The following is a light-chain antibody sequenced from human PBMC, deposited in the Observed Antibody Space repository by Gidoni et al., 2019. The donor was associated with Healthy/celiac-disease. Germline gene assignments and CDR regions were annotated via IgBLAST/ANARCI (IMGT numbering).Light chain of an antibody. CDR1: SSDVGGYNY. Sequence: QSALTPPRPVSGSPGQSVTISCTGTSSDVGGYNYVSCYQQQPGKASKLIIYDVSKRPSGVPDRFSGSKSGNTASMIISGLQAEDEADYYCCSYAGSYTVVFGGGTKLTVL. J-gene: IGLJ2*01. CDR3: CSYAGSYTVV. CDR2: DVS. V-gene: IGLV2-11*01.